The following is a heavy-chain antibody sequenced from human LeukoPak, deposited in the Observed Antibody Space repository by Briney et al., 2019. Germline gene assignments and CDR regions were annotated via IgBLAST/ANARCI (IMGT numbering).Heavy chain of an antibody. CDR1: GGSFSGYY. J-gene: IGHJ4*02. CDR2: INHSGST. Sequence: PSETLSLTCAVYGGSFSGYYWSWIRQPPGKGLEWIGEINHSGSTNYNPSLKSRVTISVDTSKNQFSLKLSSVTAADTAVYYCVGNGKIEMATHQQYYFDYWGQGTLVTVSS. D-gene: IGHD5-24*01. CDR3: VGNGKIEMATHQQYYFDY. V-gene: IGHV4-34*01.